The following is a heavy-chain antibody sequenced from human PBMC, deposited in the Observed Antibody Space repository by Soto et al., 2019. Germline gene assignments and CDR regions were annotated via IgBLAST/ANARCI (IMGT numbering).Heavy chain of an antibody. CDR2: INPNSGGT. V-gene: IGHV1-2*02. Sequence: ASVKVSCKASGYTFTGYYMHWVRQAPGQGLEWMGWINPNSGGTNYAQKFQGRVTMTRDTSISTAYMELSRLRFDDTAVYYCARDYPPDYYDSSGYYFGGWFDLWGQGTLVT. D-gene: IGHD3-22*01. CDR3: ARDYPPDYYDSSGYYFGGWFDL. CDR1: GYTFTGYY. J-gene: IGHJ5*02.